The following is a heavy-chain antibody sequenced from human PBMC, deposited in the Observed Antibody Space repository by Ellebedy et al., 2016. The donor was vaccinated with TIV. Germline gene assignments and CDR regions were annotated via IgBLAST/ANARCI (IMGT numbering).Heavy chain of an antibody. D-gene: IGHD6-13*01. CDR1: GFTFSSYS. V-gene: IGHV3-21*01. Sequence: GGSLRLSCAASGFTFSSYSIDWVRQAPGKGLEWVSSISPRSDYIYYRDSLKGRFTISRDNAKNTQYLQMNSLRADDTAIYYCVRGGLPAAGDYWGQGTLVTVSS. CDR2: ISPRSDYI. CDR3: VRGGLPAAGDY. J-gene: IGHJ4*02.